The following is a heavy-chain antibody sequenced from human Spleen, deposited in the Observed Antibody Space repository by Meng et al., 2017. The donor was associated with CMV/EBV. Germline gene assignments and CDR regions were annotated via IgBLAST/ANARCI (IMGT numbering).Heavy chain of an antibody. CDR1: GFTFSSYS. V-gene: IGHV3-21*01. D-gene: IGHD4-23*01. CDR2: TSSSSSYK. J-gene: IGHJ4*02. Sequence: GESLKISCAASGFTFSSYSMNWVRQAPGKGLEWVSSTSSSSSYKYYADSVKGRFNISRDKAKNSMYLQKKSLRAEDTAVDYCARDGPQGTMVVTSLQNNFDYLGQGTLVTVSS. CDR3: ARDGPQGTMVVTSLQNNFDY.